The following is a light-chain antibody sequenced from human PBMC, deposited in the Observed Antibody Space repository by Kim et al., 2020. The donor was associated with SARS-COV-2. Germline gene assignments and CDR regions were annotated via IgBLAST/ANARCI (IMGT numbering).Light chain of an antibody. CDR3: QQYNSFPYT. J-gene: IGKJ2*01. CDR1: QSMSNW. CDR2: DVS. Sequence: DIQMTQSPSTLSASVGDRVTITCRASQSMSNWLAWYQQKPGRAPKFLIYDVSSLESGVPSRFSGSGSGTEFTLTISSLQPDDFATYYCQQYNSFPYTFGQGTKVDIK. V-gene: IGKV1-5*01.